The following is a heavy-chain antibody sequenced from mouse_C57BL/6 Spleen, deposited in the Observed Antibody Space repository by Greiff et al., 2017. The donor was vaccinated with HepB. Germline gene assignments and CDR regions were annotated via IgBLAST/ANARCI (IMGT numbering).Heavy chain of an antibody. J-gene: IGHJ4*01. D-gene: IGHD1-1*01. CDR1: GYTFTSYW. CDR2: IDPSDSYT. Sequence: QVQLQQPGAELVKPGASVKLSCKASGYTFTSYWMQWVKQRPGQGLEWIGEIDPSDSYTNYNQKFKGKATLTVDTSSSPAYMQLSSLTSEDSAVYYCARGGYGSSYDAMDYWGQGTSVTVSS. V-gene: IGHV1-50*01. CDR3: ARGGYGSSYDAMDY.